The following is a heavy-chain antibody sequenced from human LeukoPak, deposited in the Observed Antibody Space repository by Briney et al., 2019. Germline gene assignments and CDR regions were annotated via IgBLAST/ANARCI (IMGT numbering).Heavy chain of an antibody. CDR3: ARGSGSDWFDP. Sequence: SETLSLTCSVSGGSISRSYWRWIRRPPGGVREWIGYMYESGSNFYNRSLKSRVPLSVDQFKKHCPLKQSSATASDTAVYYCARGSGSDWFDPWGQGTPVTVSS. J-gene: IGHJ5*02. V-gene: IGHV4-59*13. D-gene: IGHD3-10*01. CDR1: GGSISRSY. CDR2: MYESGSN.